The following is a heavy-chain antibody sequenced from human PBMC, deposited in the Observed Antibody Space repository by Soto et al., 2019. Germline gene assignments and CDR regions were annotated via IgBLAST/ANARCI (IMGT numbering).Heavy chain of an antibody. J-gene: IGHJ4*02. CDR2: INVNSGVT. Sequence: QVQLVQSGAEVKKPGASVKVSCTASGYTFTDYYVHWVRQAPGQGLEWMGWINVNSGVTNLAQKFQGWVTLSRDTSVSTAYMELNRLKSADTAVFFCARGVSGWSPFGLWGQGTLVTVSS. CDR3: ARGVSGWSPFGL. CDR1: GYTFTDYY. D-gene: IGHD6-19*01. V-gene: IGHV1-2*04.